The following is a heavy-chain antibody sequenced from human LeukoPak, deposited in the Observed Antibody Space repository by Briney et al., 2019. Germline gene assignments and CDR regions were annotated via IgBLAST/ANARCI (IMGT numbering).Heavy chain of an antibody. V-gene: IGHV3-33*01. D-gene: IGHD3-22*01. CDR3: SSESRY. Sequence: PGRSLRLSCAASGFTFSSYGMHWVRQAPGKGLEWVAVIWYDGSSKYYADSVKGRFTISRDNAKNSLYLQMSSLRDEDTAMYYCSSESRYWGQGTLVIVSS. CDR1: GFTFSSYG. J-gene: IGHJ4*02. CDR2: IWYDGSSK.